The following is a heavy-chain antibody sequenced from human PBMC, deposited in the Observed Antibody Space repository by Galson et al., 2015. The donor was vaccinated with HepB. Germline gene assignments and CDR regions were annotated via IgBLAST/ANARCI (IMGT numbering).Heavy chain of an antibody. CDR2: INAGNGNT. CDR3: ASLQRGVVVTATGPLFS. D-gene: IGHD2-15*01. V-gene: IGHV1-3*01. J-gene: IGHJ5*02. CDR1: GYTFTSYA. Sequence: SVKVSCKASGYTFTSYAMHWVRQAPGQRLEWMGWINAGNGNTKYSQKFQGRVTITRDTSASTAYMELSSLRSEDTAVYYCASLQRGVVVTATGPLFSWGQGTLVTVSS.